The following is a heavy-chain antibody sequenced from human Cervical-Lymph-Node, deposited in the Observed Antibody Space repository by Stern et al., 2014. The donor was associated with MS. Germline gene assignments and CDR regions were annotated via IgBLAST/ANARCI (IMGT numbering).Heavy chain of an antibody. D-gene: IGHD3-16*02. Sequence: QVQLQESGPGLVKPSETLSLMCSVSSGFIGNNYWSWIRQPPGKGLEWIGHLYYSGSTYCNPSLKDRVTIALDTSKNQLSLRLSSVTAADTAVYYCARAGPYDYIWGNFRHRAFYFDSWGQGALVTVSS. J-gene: IGHJ4*02. CDR2: LYYSGST. CDR3: ARAGPYDYIWGNFRHRAFYFDS. V-gene: IGHV4-59*01. CDR1: SGFIGNNY.